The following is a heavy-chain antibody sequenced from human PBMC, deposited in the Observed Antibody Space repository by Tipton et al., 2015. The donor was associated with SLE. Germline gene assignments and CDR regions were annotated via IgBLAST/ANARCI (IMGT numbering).Heavy chain of an antibody. CDR3: AGRRSLDIVVVVAANDYYYYGMDV. V-gene: IGHV4-39*07. Sequence: TLSLTCTVSGGSISSSSYYWGWIRQPPGKGLEWIGSINYSGSTYYNPSLKSRVTISVDTSKNQFSLKLSSVTAADTAVYYCAGRRSLDIVVVVAANDYYYYGMDVWGQGTTVTVSS. J-gene: IGHJ6*02. D-gene: IGHD2-15*01. CDR1: GGSISSSSYY. CDR2: INYSGST.